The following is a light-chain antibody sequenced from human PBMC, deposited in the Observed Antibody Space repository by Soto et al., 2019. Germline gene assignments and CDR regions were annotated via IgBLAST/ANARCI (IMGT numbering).Light chain of an antibody. CDR1: QSVSSSY. J-gene: IGKJ1*01. CDR3: QHYDRAPMWT. V-gene: IGKV3-20*01. CDR2: STS. Sequence: EIVLTQSPGTLSLNPGERATLSCLASQSVSSSYLAWYQQKPGQAPRLLMYSTSIRATGIPDRFSGSGSGTDFTLTISRLDPEDFAVYYCQHYDRAPMWTFGQGTKVDIK.